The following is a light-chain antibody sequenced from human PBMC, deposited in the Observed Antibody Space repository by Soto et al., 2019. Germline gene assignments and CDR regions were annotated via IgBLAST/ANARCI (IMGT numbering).Light chain of an antibody. CDR3: QQSYSTPIT. Sequence: DIRVTQSPSTLSASLEDRVTITWRASQSIGDLLAWYQQKPGEAPKLLIYKASYLESGVPSRFSGSGYGTEFNLTISSLQTEDFATYYCQQSYSTPITFGQGTRLEIK. J-gene: IGKJ5*01. V-gene: IGKV1-5*03. CDR1: QSIGDL. CDR2: KAS.